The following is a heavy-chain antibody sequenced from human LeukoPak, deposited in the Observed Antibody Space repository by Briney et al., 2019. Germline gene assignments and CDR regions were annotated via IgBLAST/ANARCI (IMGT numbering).Heavy chain of an antibody. CDR2: VSGSAFST. D-gene: IGHD5-12*01. CDR1: GFTFSSYA. Sequence: GGSLRLSCAASGFTFSSYAMTWVRQAPGKGLEWVSAVSGSAFSTYYADSVKGRCTISRDNSKDTLYLQMNSLRAEDTAVYYCAKDTGSGYDYFSYYFDYWGQGTLVTVSS. CDR3: AKDTGSGYDYFSYYFDY. V-gene: IGHV3-23*01. J-gene: IGHJ4*02.